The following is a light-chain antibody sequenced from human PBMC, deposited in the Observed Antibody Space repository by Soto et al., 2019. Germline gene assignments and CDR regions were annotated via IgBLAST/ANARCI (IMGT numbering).Light chain of an antibody. CDR2: EVS. CDR3: SSYAGSNNFV. CDR1: SSDVGGYNY. J-gene: IGLJ1*01. V-gene: IGLV2-8*01. Sequence: QSALTQPPSASGSPEQSVTISCTGTSSDVGGYNYVSWYQQHPGKAPKLMIYEVSERPSGVPDRFSGSKSSNTASLTVSGLQAEDEADYYCSSYAGSNNFVFGTGTKLTVL.